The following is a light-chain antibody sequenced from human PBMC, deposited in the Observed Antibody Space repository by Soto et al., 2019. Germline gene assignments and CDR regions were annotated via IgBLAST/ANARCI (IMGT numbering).Light chain of an antibody. V-gene: IGKV2-30*01. CDR1: QSLVKSDGNTS. CDR2: KVS. CDR3: MQDTHWLGT. J-gene: IGKJ2*01. Sequence: DVVMTQSPLSLPVTLGQPASISCRSSQSLVKSDGNTSLNWFQQRPGQSPRRLIFKVSNRDSGVPDRFSGSGSGTDFTLKISRVEAEDVGVYYCMQDTHWLGTFGQGTKVDIK.